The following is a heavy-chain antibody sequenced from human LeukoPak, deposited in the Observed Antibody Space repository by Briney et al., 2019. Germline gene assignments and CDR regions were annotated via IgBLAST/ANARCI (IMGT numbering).Heavy chain of an antibody. J-gene: IGHJ4*02. Sequence: PSETLSLTCAVYGGSFSGYYWSWIRQPPGKGLEWIREINHSGSTNYNPSLKSRVTISVDTSKNQFSLKLSSVTAADTAVYYCARDSDSLDYWGQGTLVTVSS. CDR3: ARDSDSLDY. CDR1: GGSFSGYY. V-gene: IGHV4-34*01. CDR2: INHSGST. D-gene: IGHD6-13*01.